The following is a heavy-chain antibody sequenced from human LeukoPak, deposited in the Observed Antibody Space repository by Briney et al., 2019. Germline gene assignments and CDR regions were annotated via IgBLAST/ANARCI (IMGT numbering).Heavy chain of an antibody. CDR1: GDSVSSNSAA. Sequence: SQTLSLTCAISGDSVSSNSAAWNWIRQSLSRGLEWLGRTYYRSKWYSDSAVSVKSRITITPDTSKNQFSLQLNSVTPEDTAVYYCASQYGSRQFDSWGQGTLVTVSS. CDR3: ASQYGSRQFDS. V-gene: IGHV6-1*01. CDR2: TYYRSKWYS. J-gene: IGHJ4*02. D-gene: IGHD3-10*01.